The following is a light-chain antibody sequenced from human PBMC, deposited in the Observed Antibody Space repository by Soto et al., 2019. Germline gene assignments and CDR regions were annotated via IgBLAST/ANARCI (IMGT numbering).Light chain of an antibody. CDR1: SSDIGDYKY. CDR3: SSYKTSITV. J-gene: IGLJ3*02. Sequence: QSALTQPASVSGSPGQSVSISCSGTSSDIGDYKYVSWYQQHPGKAPKLVISEVNNRPLGVSNRFSGSKSGNTASLTISARQAEDEADYYCSSYKTSITVFGGGTQLTVL. V-gene: IGLV2-14*01. CDR2: EVN.